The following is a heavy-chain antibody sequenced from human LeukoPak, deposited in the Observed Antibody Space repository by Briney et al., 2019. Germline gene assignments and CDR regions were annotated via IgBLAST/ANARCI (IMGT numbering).Heavy chain of an antibody. J-gene: IGHJ4*02. CDR1: GYTLTDYY. CDR2: INPNSGGT. V-gene: IGHV1-2*02. CDR3: ARGQEVYSDY. D-gene: IGHD4-11*01. Sequence: GASVKVSYKASGYTLTDYYMHWVRQAPGQGLEWMGWINPNSGGTNYAQRFQGRVTMTRDTSMSTAYMEMSRLRYDDTAVYYCARGQEVYSDYWGQGTLVTVSS.